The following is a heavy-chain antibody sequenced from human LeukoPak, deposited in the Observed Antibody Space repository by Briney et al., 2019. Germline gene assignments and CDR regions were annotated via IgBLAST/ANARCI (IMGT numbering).Heavy chain of an antibody. J-gene: IGHJ6*02. Sequence: GGSLRLSCAASGFTFSTYSMSWVRQAPGKGLEWVLYISGSSDAIYYADSVKGRFTISRDNDKNSLYLQMNSLRDEDTAVYYCARYFGDPQGMDVWGQGTTVTVSS. CDR2: ISGSSDAI. CDR3: ARYFGDPQGMDV. CDR1: GFTFSTYS. V-gene: IGHV3-48*02. D-gene: IGHD3-10*01.